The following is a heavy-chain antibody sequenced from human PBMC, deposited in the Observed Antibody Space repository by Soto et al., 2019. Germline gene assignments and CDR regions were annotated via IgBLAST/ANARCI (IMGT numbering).Heavy chain of an antibody. J-gene: IGHJ4*02. Sequence: QITLKESGPTLVKPTQTLTLTCTFSGFSLSTSGVGVGWIRQPPGKALEWLALIYWDDDKRYSPSLKSRLTIYKXXSKNQVVLTMTNMDPVDTATYYCAQGTGSGKTFDYWGQGTLVTVSS. V-gene: IGHV2-5*02. CDR3: AQGTGSGKTFDY. D-gene: IGHD1-26*01. CDR2: IYWDDDK. CDR1: GFSLSTSGVG.